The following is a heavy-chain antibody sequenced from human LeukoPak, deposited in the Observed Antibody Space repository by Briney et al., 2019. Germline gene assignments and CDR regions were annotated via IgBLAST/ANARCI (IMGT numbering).Heavy chain of an antibody. Sequence: SETLSLTCAVYGGSFSGYYWSWIRQPPGKGLEWIGEINHSGSTNYNPSLKSRVTISVDTSKNQFSLKLSSVTAADTAVYYCARGGRRVYYDILTGYGDDAFDIWGQGTMVTVSS. CDR3: ARGGRRVYYDILTGYGDDAFDI. V-gene: IGHV4-34*01. J-gene: IGHJ3*02. D-gene: IGHD3-9*01. CDR2: INHSGST. CDR1: GGSFSGYY.